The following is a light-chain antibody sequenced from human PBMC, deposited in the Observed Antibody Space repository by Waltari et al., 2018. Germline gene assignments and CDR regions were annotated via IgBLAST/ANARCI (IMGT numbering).Light chain of an antibody. J-gene: IGKJ1*01. Sequence: IVLTQSPATVSLSPGERVTLSCRASQSISTSFAWYQQKPGQAPRLLIYSAYNGANGIPARFSGSGSGTDFTLTISSLEPEDSAVYYCQQRSSWPRTFGQGPKVEIK. CDR1: QSISTS. CDR3: QQRSSWPRT. V-gene: IGKV3-11*01. CDR2: SAY.